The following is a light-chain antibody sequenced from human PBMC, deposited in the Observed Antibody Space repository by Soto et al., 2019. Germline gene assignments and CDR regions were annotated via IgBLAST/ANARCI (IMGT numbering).Light chain of an antibody. CDR3: QQRT. CDR2: DAS. J-gene: IGKJ5*01. CDR1: QSVSSY. Sequence: EIVLTQSPATLSLSPGERATLSCRASQSVSSYLAWYQQKPGRAPRLLIYDASNRATGIPARFSGSGSGTDFTLTISSLEPEDFAVYYCQQRTFGQGTRLEIK. V-gene: IGKV3-11*01.